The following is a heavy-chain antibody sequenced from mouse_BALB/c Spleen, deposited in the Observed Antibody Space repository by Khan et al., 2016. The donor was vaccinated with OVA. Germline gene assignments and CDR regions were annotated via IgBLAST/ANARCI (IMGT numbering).Heavy chain of an antibody. V-gene: IGHV1-87*01. CDR2: IYPGDGNT. J-gene: IGHJ2*01. Sequence: VQLQQSGTELARPGASVKLSCKASGYTFTSYWMQWVKQRPGQGLEWIGAIYPGDGNTRYTQKFKGKATLTADKSSSTAYIQTRSLASEDSAVYFCVRGGITTGYFDYWGQGTTLTVSS. CDR1: GYTFTSYW. D-gene: IGHD1-1*01. CDR3: VRGGITTGYFDY.